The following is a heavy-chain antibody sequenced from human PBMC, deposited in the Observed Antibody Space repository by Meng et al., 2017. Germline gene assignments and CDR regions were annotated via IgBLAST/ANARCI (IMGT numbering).Heavy chain of an antibody. J-gene: IGHJ4*02. D-gene: IGHD1-26*01. Sequence: QIPVQQSGPGLVKPSQTLSLICAISGDSVSSNSAAWNWIRQSPSRGLEWLGRAYYRSKWYHDYAESVKSRISIDPDTSKNQFSLQLRSVTPEDSAVYYCARGSYSFDSWGQRTLVTVSS. CDR1: GDSVSSNSAA. V-gene: IGHV6-1*01. CDR3: ARGSYSFDS. CDR2: AYYRSKWYH.